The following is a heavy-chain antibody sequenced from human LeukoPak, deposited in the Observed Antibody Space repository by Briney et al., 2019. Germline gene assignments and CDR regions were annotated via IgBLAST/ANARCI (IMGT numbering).Heavy chain of an antibody. CDR1: GGSLSSHY. CDR2: IYSSGST. D-gene: IGHD3-3*01. Sequence: SETLSLTCTVSGGSLSSHYWSWIRHPPGKGLEWIGYIYSSGSTNYNQSLKSRVSISVDTSKNQFSLNMSSVTAPDTRVCYCARVGYDFWSGYYRRFDPWGQGTLVTVSS. J-gene: IGHJ5*02. CDR3: ARVGYDFWSGYYRRFDP. V-gene: IGHV4-59*11.